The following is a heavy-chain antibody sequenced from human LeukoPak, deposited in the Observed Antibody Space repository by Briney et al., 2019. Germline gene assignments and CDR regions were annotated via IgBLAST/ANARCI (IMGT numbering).Heavy chain of an antibody. V-gene: IGHV1-8*01. CDR1: GYTFTSYD. J-gene: IGHJ4*02. CDR3: ARGIKKSVFSRGSYRYILGY. D-gene: IGHD3-10*01. CDR2: MNPNSGNT. Sequence: ASVKVSCKASGYTFTSYDINWVRQATGQGLEWMGWMNPNSGNTGYAQKFQGRVTMTRNTSISTAYMELSSLRSEDTAVYYCARGIKKSVFSRGSYRYILGYWGQGTLVTVSS.